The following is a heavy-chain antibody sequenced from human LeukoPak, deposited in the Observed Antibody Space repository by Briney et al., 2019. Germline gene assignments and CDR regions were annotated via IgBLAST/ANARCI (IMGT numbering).Heavy chain of an antibody. CDR3: ARVGAADFDY. CDR2: IKQNGSEK. D-gene: IGHD6-25*01. J-gene: IGHJ4*02. CDR1: GFTFSSYW. Sequence: GGSLRLSCAASGFTFSSYWMSWVRQAPGKGREWVANIKQNGSEKYNVDSVKCRFTISRDNAKNSLYLQMNSLRAEDTAVYYCARVGAADFDYWGQGTLVTVSS. V-gene: IGHV3-7*01.